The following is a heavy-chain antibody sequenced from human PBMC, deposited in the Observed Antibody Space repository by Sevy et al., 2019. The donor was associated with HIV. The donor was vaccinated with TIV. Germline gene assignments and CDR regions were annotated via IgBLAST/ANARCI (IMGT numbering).Heavy chain of an antibody. D-gene: IGHD3-3*01. CDR3: ARGDFWSGYYYYGMDV. V-gene: IGHV4-61*01. CDR2: IYYSGST. J-gene: IGHJ6*02. CDR1: GGSVSSGSYY. Sequence: SETLSLTCTVSGGSVSSGSYYWSWIRQPPGKGLEWIGYIYYSGSTNYNPSLKSRVTISVDTSKNQFSLKLSSVTAADTAMYYCARGDFWSGYYYYGMDVWGQGTTVTVSS.